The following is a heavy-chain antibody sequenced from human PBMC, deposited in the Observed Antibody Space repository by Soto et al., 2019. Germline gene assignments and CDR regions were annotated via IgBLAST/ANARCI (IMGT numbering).Heavy chain of an antibody. J-gene: IGHJ4*02. CDR1: GYTFTSYN. CDR3: ARADGSGKYFAY. D-gene: IGHD6-25*01. CDR2: INTYNGNT. Sequence: QIQLEKSGVEVQKPGASVKVSCEASGYTFTSYNIRWVRQAPGQGLVWMGWINTYNGNTNYAQNFQGRLTMTTDTSTNTAYMELRILSSDDTAVYYCARADGSGKYFAYWGQGTLVTVSS. V-gene: IGHV1-18*04.